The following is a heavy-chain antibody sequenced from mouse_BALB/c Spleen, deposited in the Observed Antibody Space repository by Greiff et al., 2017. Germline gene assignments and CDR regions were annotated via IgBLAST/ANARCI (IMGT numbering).Heavy chain of an antibody. Sequence: EVQGVESGGGLVQPGGSMKLSCVASGFTFSNYWMNWVRQSPEKGLEWVAEIRLKSNNYATHYAESVKGRFTISRDDSKSSVYLQMNNLRAEDTGIYYCTRRFYDGYYGGFAYWGQGTLVTVSA. J-gene: IGHJ3*01. D-gene: IGHD2-3*01. CDR3: TRRFYDGYYGGFAY. CDR2: IRLKSNNYAT. V-gene: IGHV6-6*02. CDR1: GFTFSNYW.